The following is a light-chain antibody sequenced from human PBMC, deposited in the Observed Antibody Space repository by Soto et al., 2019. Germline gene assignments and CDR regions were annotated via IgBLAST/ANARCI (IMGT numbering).Light chain of an antibody. V-gene: IGKV3-15*01. J-gene: IGKJ1*01. CDR3: QQYNDWPPYRT. CDR2: GAS. CDR1: QSVSSN. Sequence: EVLLTQSPATLSVSPGERATLSCRASQSVSSNLAWYQQKPGQAPRLLIYGASTRATGIPARFSGSGSGTEFTLTISSLQSEDFAVYCCQQYNDWPPYRTFGQGTKVEIK.